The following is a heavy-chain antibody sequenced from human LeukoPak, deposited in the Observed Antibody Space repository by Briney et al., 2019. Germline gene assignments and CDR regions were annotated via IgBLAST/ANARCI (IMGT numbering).Heavy chain of an antibody. CDR1: GGSISSYY. CDR3: ARRPYDGDYFDY. J-gene: IGHJ4*02. D-gene: IGHD3-3*01. V-gene: IGHV4-59*01. Sequence: SETLSLTCTVSGGSISSYYWSWIRQPPGKGLEWIGYIYYSGSTNYKPSVKSRVTISVDTSKNQFSLKLSSVTAADTAVYYCARRPYDGDYFDYWGQGTLVTVSS. CDR2: IYYSGST.